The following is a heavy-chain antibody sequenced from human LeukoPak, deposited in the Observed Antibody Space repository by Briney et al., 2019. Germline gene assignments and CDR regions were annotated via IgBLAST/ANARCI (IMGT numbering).Heavy chain of an antibody. J-gene: IGHJ4*02. Sequence: SETLSLTCAVYGGSFSGYYWGWIRQPPGKGLEWIGEINHSGSTNYNPSLKSRVTISVDTSKSQFSLKLSSVTAADTAVYYCAGNRGLGRDYWGQGTLVTVSS. D-gene: IGHD4-23*01. CDR1: GGSFSGYY. CDR3: AGNRGLGRDY. CDR2: INHSGST. V-gene: IGHV4-34*01.